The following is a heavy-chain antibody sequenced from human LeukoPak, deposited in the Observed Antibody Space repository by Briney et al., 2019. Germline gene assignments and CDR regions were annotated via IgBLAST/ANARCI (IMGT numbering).Heavy chain of an antibody. CDR3: ARGTYYYDSSGYYYVHPDAFDI. CDR1: SGSISTYY. CDR2: IYYSGST. V-gene: IGHV4-59*01. Sequence: ASETLSLTCTVSSGSISTYYWSWIRQPPGKGLEWIGYIYYSGSTNYNPSLKSRVTISVDTSKNQFSLKLSSVTAADTAVYYCARGTYYYDSSGYYYVHPDAFDIWGQGTMVTVSS. D-gene: IGHD3-22*01. J-gene: IGHJ3*02.